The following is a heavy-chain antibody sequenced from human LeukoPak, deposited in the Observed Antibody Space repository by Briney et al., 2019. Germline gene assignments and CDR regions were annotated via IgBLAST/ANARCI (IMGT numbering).Heavy chain of an antibody. CDR3: ARLGGYGSYYFDY. CDR2: IKQDGSEK. CDR1: GFTFSSYW. J-gene: IGHJ4*02. Sequence: PGGSLRLSCAASGFTFSSYWTSWVRQAPGKGLEWVANIKQDGSEKYYVDSVKGRFTISRDNAKNSLYLQMNSLRAEDTAVYYCARLGGYGSYYFDYWGQGTLVTVSS. D-gene: IGHD5-12*01. V-gene: IGHV3-7*01.